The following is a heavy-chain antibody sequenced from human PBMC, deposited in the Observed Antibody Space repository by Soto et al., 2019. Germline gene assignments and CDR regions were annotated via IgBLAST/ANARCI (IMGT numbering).Heavy chain of an antibody. CDR1: GYTFTSYG. CDR2: ISVYNGNT. D-gene: IGHD3-3*01. J-gene: IGHJ4*02. V-gene: IGHV1-18*01. Sequence: QVQLVQSGAEVKKPGASVKVSCKASGYTFTSYGISWVRQAPGQGLEWMGWISVYNGNTNYAQKLQGRVTMTTDTTTSTAYMELRSLRSDDTAVYYCARVYDFWSGYQTPFDYWGQGTLVTVSS. CDR3: ARVYDFWSGYQTPFDY.